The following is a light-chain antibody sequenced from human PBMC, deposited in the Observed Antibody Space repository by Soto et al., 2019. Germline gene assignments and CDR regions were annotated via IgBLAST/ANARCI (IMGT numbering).Light chain of an antibody. Sequence: EIVLTQSPGTLSLSPGERATLSCRANQSLSSSFLAWYQQKPGQAPRLLIYGTSSRATGIPDRFSGSGSGTDFTLTISRLEPEDFAVYYCQQYENWPRTFGQGTNVEI. CDR1: QSLSSSF. CDR2: GTS. CDR3: QQYENWPRT. J-gene: IGKJ1*01. V-gene: IGKV3-20*01.